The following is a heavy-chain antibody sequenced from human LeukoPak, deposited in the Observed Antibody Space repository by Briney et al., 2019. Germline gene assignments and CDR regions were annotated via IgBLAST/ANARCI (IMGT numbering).Heavy chain of an antibody. Sequence: GGSLRLSCAASGFTVSTNYMTWVRQAPGKGLEWVSVVYGGGATYYADSVKGRFTISRDNSKNSLYLQMNSLRAEDTAVYYCARNYDSGSYFTDWGQGALVTASS. CDR1: GFTVSTNY. CDR3: ARNYDSGSYFTD. D-gene: IGHD3-10*01. J-gene: IGHJ4*02. CDR2: VYGGGAT. V-gene: IGHV3-53*01.